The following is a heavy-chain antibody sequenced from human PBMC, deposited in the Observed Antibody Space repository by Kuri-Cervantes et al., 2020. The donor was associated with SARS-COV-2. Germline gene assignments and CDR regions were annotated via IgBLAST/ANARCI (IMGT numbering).Heavy chain of an antibody. CDR3: ASIGYCSSTSCFVGRGDY. J-gene: IGHJ4*02. V-gene: IGHV4-39*01. D-gene: IGHD2-2*01. Sequence: SETLSLTCTVSGGSISSSSYCWSWIRQPPGKGLEWIGSIYYSGSTYYNPSLKSRVTISVDTSKNQFSLKLSSVTAADTAVYYCASIGYCSSTSCFVGRGDYWGQGTLVTVSS. CDR1: GGSISSSSYC. CDR2: IYYSGST.